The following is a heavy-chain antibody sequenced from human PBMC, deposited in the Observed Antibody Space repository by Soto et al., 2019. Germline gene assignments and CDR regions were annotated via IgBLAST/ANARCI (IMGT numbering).Heavy chain of an antibody. D-gene: IGHD4-17*01. V-gene: IGHV4-39*01. J-gene: IGHJ4*02. Sequence: QLQLQESGPGLVKPSETLSLTCTVSGGSISSSSYYWGWIRQPPGKGLEWIGSIYYSGSTYYNPSLKSRVTISVDTSKNQFSLKLSSVTAADTAVYYCARREDYRLSVFDYWGQGTLVTVSS. CDR2: IYYSGST. CDR1: GGSISSSSYY. CDR3: ARREDYRLSVFDY.